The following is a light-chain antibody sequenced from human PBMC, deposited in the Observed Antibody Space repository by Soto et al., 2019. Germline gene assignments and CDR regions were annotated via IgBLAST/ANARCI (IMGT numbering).Light chain of an antibody. CDR3: SSYTSSITVI. J-gene: IGLJ2*01. CDR2: DVS. Sequence: QSALTQPASVSGSPGQSITISCTGTSSDVGSYNYVSWYQQHPGKAPKLMIYDVSNRPSGVSNRFSGSKSGNTASLTISGLQAEDEADYYCSSYTSSITVIFGGGTKLTVL. CDR1: SSDVGSYNY. V-gene: IGLV2-14*01.